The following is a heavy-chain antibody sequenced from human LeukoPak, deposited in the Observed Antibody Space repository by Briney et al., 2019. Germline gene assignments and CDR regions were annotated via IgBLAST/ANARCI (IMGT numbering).Heavy chain of an antibody. CDR1: GGSISSSSYY. D-gene: IGHD4-17*01. CDR3: ARLGLTTVTSGVDY. Sequence: SETLSLTCTVSGGSISSSSYYWGWIRRPPGKGLEWIGSIYYSGSTYYNPSLKSRVTISVDTSKNQFSLKLSSVTAADTAVYYCARLGLTTVTSGVDYWGQGTLVTVSS. J-gene: IGHJ4*02. V-gene: IGHV4-39*01. CDR2: IYYSGST.